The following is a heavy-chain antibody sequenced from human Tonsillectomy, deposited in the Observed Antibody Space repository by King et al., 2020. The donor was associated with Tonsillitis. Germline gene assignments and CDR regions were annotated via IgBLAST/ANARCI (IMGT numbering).Heavy chain of an antibody. CDR1: GFTFSSYA. CDR3: AKVHSHSSGCLDY. V-gene: IGHV3-23*04. D-gene: IGHD6-19*01. J-gene: IGHJ4*02. Sequence: VQLVESGGGLVQPGGSLRLSCAASGFTFSSYAMSWVRQAPGKGLEWVSAISGIGGSTYYADSVKGRFTISRDNSKTTLYLQMNSLRAVDTAVYYCAKVHSHSSGCLDYWGQGTLVTVSS. CDR2: ISGIGGST.